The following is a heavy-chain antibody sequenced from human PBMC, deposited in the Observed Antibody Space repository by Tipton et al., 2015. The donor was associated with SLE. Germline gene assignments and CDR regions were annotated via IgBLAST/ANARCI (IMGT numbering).Heavy chain of an antibody. J-gene: IGHJ3*02. CDR1: GGDFSGYY. CDR2: INHSGST. V-gene: IGHV4-34*01. Sequence: LRLSCAENGGDFSGYYWSWIRQPPGKGLEWIGEINHSGSTHYNPSLKSRVTISLGTSKNQFSLKLSSVTAADTAVYYCARACGSGHQVAFDIWGQGTMVTVSS. CDR3: ARACGSGHQVAFDI. D-gene: IGHD2-15*01.